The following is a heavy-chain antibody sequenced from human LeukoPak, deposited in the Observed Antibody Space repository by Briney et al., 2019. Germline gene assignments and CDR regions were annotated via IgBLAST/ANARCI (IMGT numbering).Heavy chain of an antibody. CDR1: GFTFGSYS. CDR3: ARDDYRQRGWFDP. D-gene: IGHD4-11*01. Sequence: PGGSLRLSCVASGFTFGSYSMNWVRQAPGKGLEWVSYISSSGSTIYYADSVKGRFTISRDNAKNSLYLQMNSLRAEDTAVYYCARDDYRQRGWFDPWGQGTLVTVSS. V-gene: IGHV3-48*04. J-gene: IGHJ5*02. CDR2: ISSSGSTI.